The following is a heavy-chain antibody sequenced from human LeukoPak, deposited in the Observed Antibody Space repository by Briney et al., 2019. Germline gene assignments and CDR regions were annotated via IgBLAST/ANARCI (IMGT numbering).Heavy chain of an antibody. CDR3: AREILGGFNPGAY. V-gene: IGHV4-4*02. CDR1: LDSTTSNF. Sequence: SETLSLTCTVSLDSTTSNFWSWVRQPPGKGLEWIGEIHRSGSPNYNPSLESRVTISIDRSRNQIALELSSVTAADTAVYYCAREILGGFNPGAYWGQGTLVTVSS. D-gene: IGHD1-14*01. CDR2: IHRSGSP. J-gene: IGHJ4*02.